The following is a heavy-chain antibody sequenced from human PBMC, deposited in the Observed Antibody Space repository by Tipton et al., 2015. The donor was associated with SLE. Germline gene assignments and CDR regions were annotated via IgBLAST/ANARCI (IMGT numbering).Heavy chain of an antibody. V-gene: IGHV4-34*01. CDR2: INHSGST. Sequence: TLSLTCAVYGGSFSGYYWSWIRQPPGKGLEWIGEINHSGSTNYNPSLKSRVTISVDTSKNQFSLKLSSVTAADTAVYYCARDPHSSSWYDYWGQGTLVTVSS. CDR1: GGSFSGYY. J-gene: IGHJ4*02. D-gene: IGHD6-13*01. CDR3: ARDPHSSSWYDY.